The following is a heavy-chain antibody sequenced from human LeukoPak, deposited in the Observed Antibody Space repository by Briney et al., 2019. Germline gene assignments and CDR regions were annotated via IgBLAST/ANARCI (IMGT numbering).Heavy chain of an antibody. Sequence: PGGSLRLSCAGSGFTFSSFSMNWVRQAPGKGLEWVSSISGSSSYIYYTDSVKGRFTISRDNAKNSLYLQMNSLRAEDTAVYYCAREKIMGATPWASDYWGQGTLVTVSS. J-gene: IGHJ4*02. CDR1: GFTFSSFS. CDR2: ISGSSSYI. D-gene: IGHD1-26*01. CDR3: AREKIMGATPWASDY. V-gene: IGHV3-21*01.